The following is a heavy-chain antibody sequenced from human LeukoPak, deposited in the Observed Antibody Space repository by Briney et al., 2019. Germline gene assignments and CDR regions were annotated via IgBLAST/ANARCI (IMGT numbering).Heavy chain of an antibody. V-gene: IGHV3-43*02. J-gene: IGHJ4*02. D-gene: IGHD3-22*01. CDR1: GFTFDDYA. Sequence: GGSLRLSCAASGFTFDDYAMHWVRQAPGKGLEWVALISGDGGSTYYADSVKGRFTISRDNSKNSLYLQMNSLRTEDTALYYCAKVHYHDSSGSIFDYWGQGTLVTVSS. CDR3: AKVHYHDSSGSIFDY. CDR2: ISGDGGST.